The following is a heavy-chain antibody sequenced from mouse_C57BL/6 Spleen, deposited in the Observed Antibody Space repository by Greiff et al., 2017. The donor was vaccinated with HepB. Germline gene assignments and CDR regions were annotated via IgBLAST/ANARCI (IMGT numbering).Heavy chain of an antibody. Sequence: EVKLMESGGGLVQPGGSMKLSCAASGFTFSDAWMDWVRQSPEKGLEWVAEIRNKANNHATYYAESVKGRFTISRDDSKSSVYLQMNSLRAEDTGIYYCTRHYGSRDLPWFAYWGQGTLVTVSA. CDR2: IRNKANNHAT. CDR3: TRHYGSRDLPWFAY. D-gene: IGHD1-1*01. J-gene: IGHJ3*01. V-gene: IGHV6-6*01. CDR1: GFTFSDAW.